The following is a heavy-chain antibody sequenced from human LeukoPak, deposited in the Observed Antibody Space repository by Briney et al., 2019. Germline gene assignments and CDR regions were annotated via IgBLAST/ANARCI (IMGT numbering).Heavy chain of an antibody. Sequence: GGSLRLSCTASGFSFSDHYMTWMRQAPGKGLEWISYIASSGRSTDYADSVKGRFIISRDNAMNSLFLQMSSLRVDDTAVYYCTRDPDYGDPDWGQGTLVTVSS. CDR1: GFSFSDHY. CDR2: IASSGRST. J-gene: IGHJ4*02. V-gene: IGHV3-11*01. D-gene: IGHD2-21*01. CDR3: TRDPDYGDPD.